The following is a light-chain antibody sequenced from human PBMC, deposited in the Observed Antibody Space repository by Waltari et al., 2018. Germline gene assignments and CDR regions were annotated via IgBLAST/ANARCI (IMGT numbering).Light chain of an antibody. CDR2: AAS. CDR1: QSISRH. V-gene: IGKV1-39*01. CDR3: QQSYSTPRA. Sequence: DIQMTQSPSSLSASVGDRVIITCRASQSISRHLNGYQQRAGKAPKLLIYAASSLQSGVPLRFSGSGSGTDFTLTISSLQPEDFATYYCQQSYSTPRAFGPGTKVDIK. J-gene: IGKJ3*01.